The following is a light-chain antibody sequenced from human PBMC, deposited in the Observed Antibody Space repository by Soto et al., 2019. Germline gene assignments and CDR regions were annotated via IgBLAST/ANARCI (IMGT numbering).Light chain of an antibody. CDR3: CAYTTSRTVV. V-gene: IGLV2-14*03. Sequence: QSALTQSASVSGSPGQSITISCTGTSNDVGAYKYVSWYQQYPGKVPKLMIYEVFNRPSGVSHRFSGSKSGNTASLTISGLQAEDVADYYCCAYTTSRTVVFGGGTKLTVL. J-gene: IGLJ2*01. CDR1: SNDVGAYKY. CDR2: EVF.